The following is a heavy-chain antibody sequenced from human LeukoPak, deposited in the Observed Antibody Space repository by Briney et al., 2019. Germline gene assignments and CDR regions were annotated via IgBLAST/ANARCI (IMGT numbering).Heavy chain of an antibody. CDR1: GGSISSGDYY. CDR2: THHSGNT. V-gene: IGHV4-30-4*08. J-gene: IGHJ3*02. Sequence: MPSQTLSLTCTVSGGSISSGDYYWSWIRQPPGKGLEWIGYTHHSGNTLYNPSLKSRVTTSVDTSKNQFSLSLSSVTAADTAVYYCARWEVRLNAFEMWGQGTMVTVSS. CDR3: ARWEVRLNAFEM. D-gene: IGHD3-10*01.